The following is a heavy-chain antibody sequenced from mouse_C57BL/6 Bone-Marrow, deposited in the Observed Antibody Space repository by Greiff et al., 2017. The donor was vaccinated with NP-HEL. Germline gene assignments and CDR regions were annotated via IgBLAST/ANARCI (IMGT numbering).Heavy chain of an antibody. CDR2: ILPGSCST. J-gene: IGHJ2*01. CDR3: ARGDLALDY. Sequence: QVQLKQSGAELMKPGASVELSCKATGYTFTGYWIEWVKQRPGHGLEWIGEILPGSCSTNYNEKFKGKATFTADTSSNTAYMQLSSLTTEDSAIYYCARGDLALDYWGQGTTLTVSS. D-gene: IGHD3-3*01. V-gene: IGHV1-9*01. CDR1: GYTFTGYW.